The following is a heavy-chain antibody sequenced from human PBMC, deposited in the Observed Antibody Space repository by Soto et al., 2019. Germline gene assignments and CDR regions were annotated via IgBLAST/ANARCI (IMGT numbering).Heavy chain of an antibody. CDR3: ARDASYSRLWSGYYPSINGMDV. Sequence: QVQVVESGGGVVQPGRSLRLSCAASGFTFSSFGMHWARQAPGKGLEWVSLIWYDGSKKSYGDSVKGRFTISRDNSRNPVYLKMNSLRADDTAVYYCARDASYSRLWSGYYPSINGMDVWGQGTTVTVSS. D-gene: IGHD3-3*01. J-gene: IGHJ6*02. CDR2: IWYDGSKK. V-gene: IGHV3-33*01. CDR1: GFTFSSFG.